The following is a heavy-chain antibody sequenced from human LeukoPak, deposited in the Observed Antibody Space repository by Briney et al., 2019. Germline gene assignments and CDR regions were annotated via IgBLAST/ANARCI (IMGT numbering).Heavy chain of an antibody. J-gene: IGHJ3*01. V-gene: IGHV3-33*01. Sequence: GGSLRLSCAASGFTFSRYGMHWVRQAPGKGLEWVAVIWYDGSRKYFADSVKGRFTISRDNAKKSLYLEMSSLRAEDKAVYYCARDGSFWSGFHAFDLWGQGTVVTVSS. CDR1: GFTFSRYG. D-gene: IGHD3-3*01. CDR3: ARDGSFWSGFHAFDL. CDR2: IWYDGSRK.